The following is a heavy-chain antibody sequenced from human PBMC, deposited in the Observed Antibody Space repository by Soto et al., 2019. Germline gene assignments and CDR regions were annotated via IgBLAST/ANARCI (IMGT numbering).Heavy chain of an antibody. D-gene: IGHD3-3*01. Sequence: SETLSLTCTVSGGSISSYYWSWIRQPPGKGLEWIGYIYYSGSTNYNPSLKSRVTISVDTSKNQFSLKLSSVTAADTAVYYCARELGVFGIIKLNRWFDPWGQGTLVTVSS. J-gene: IGHJ5*02. CDR2: IYYSGST. CDR1: GGSISSYY. CDR3: ARELGVFGIIKLNRWFDP. V-gene: IGHV4-59*01.